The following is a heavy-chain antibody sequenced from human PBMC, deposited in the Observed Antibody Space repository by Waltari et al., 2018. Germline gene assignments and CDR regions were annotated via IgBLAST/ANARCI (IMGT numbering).Heavy chain of an antibody. J-gene: IGHJ4*02. V-gene: IGHV4-4*07. CDR1: GGSISSNY. D-gene: IGHD3-22*01. CDR3: ARDSNYYDSSGYYFFDN. Sequence: QVQLQESGPGLVKPSETLSLTCTVSGGSISSNYWTWMRQPAGKGLVWIGRIHASGSTNYNPSLVGRVTMSVDTSKNQFSRKLSAVTAADTAVYYCARDSNYYDSSGYYFFDNWGQGILVTVSS. CDR2: IHASGST.